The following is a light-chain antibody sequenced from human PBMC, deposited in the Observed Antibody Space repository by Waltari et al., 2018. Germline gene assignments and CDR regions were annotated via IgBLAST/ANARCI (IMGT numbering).Light chain of an antibody. CDR2: YAS. CDR1: ENIGNK. Sequence: EIVLTQSPDFQSVTPKEKITITCRASENIGNKLHWYQKKPDQSPKLLIKYASQSFSGVPSRFSGSGSGTDFTLTINSLEAEDAVTYYCHQTYTSWTFGQGTKVEIK. CDR3: HQTYTSWT. J-gene: IGKJ1*01. V-gene: IGKV6-21*01.